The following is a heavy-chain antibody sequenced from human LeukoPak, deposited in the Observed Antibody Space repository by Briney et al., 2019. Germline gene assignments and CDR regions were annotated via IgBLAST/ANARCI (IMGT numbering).Heavy chain of an antibody. V-gene: IGHV4-34*01. CDR3: ARDRYYDFWSLAVNYYYGMDV. CDR2: INHSGSA. CDR1: GGSFSDYY. Sequence: SETLSLTCAVYGGSFSDYYWSWIRQPPGKGLEWIGEINHSGSANYNPSLKSRVTISVDTSKNQFSLILSSVTAEDTAVYYCARDRYYDFWSLAVNYYYGMDVWGQGTTVTVSS. J-gene: IGHJ6*02. D-gene: IGHD3-3*01.